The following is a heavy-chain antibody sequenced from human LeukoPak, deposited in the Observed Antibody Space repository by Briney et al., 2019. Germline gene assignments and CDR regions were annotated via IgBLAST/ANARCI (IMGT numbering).Heavy chain of an antibody. CDR2: VTWNSGGI. D-gene: IGHD3-10*01. J-gene: IGHJ4*02. Sequence: PGGSLRLSCAASGFTFDDYAMHWVRQAPGKGLEWVSGVTWNSGGIGYADSVKGRFTISRNNAKNSLYLQMNSLRAEDTALYYCAKAPIRSGELLGYYFDYWGQGTLVTVSS. V-gene: IGHV3-9*01. CDR1: GFTFDDYA. CDR3: AKAPIRSGELLGYYFDY.